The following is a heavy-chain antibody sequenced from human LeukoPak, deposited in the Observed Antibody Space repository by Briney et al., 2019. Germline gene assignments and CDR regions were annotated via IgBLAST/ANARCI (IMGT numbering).Heavy chain of an antibody. CDR1: GGTFSSYA. CDR2: IIPIFGTA. V-gene: IGHV1-69*06. J-gene: IGHJ4*02. Sequence: GASVKVSCKASGGTFSSYAISWVRQAPGQGLEWMGGIIPIFGTANYAQKFQGRVTITADKSTSTAYMELSSLRSEDTAVYYCARDLRGSYFVFDYWGQGTLVTVSS. CDR3: ARDLRGSYFVFDY. D-gene: IGHD1-26*01.